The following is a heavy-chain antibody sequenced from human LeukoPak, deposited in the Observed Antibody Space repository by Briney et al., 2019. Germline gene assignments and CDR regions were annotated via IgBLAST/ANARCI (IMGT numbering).Heavy chain of an antibody. V-gene: IGHV4-59*12. CDR2: IYYSGST. D-gene: IGHD3-10*01. CDR3: ARVRITMVWGVIVNWFDP. Sequence: SETLSLTCTVSGGSINGYFWSWIRQSPGKGLEWIGSIYYSGSTYYNPSLKSRVTISVDTSKNQFSLKLSSVTAADTAVYYCARVRITMVWGVIVNWFDPWGQGTLVTVSS. CDR1: GGSINGYF. J-gene: IGHJ5*02.